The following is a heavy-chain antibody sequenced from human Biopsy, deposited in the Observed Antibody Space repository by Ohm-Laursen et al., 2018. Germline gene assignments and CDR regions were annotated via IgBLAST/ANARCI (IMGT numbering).Heavy chain of an antibody. CDR2: IKQDGSEK. J-gene: IGHJ6*02. CDR1: GFTFSSFW. V-gene: IGHV3-7*03. CDR3: ARAKSVLDYFYGLDV. Sequence: SLRLSCSASGFTFSSFWMSWVRQAPGKGLEWVANIKQDGSEKNYVDSVKGRFTISRDNAKDSLDLQMNSLRAEDTAVYYCARAKSVLDYFYGLDVWGQGTTVTVSS. D-gene: IGHD5/OR15-5a*01.